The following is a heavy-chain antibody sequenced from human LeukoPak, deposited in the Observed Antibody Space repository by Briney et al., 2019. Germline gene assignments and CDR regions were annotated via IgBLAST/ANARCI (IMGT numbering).Heavy chain of an antibody. V-gene: IGHV3-7*01. CDR2: IKQDGSEK. Sequence: GGSLRLSCSASGFTFGTYWMSWVRQAPGKGLEWVADIKQDGSEKYYVDSVKGRFTISRDNAKNSLYLLMNSLRAEDTAVYYCAREAGYSSLDYWGQGTLVTVSS. CDR3: AREAGYSSLDY. J-gene: IGHJ4*02. CDR1: GFTFGTYW. D-gene: IGHD6-13*01.